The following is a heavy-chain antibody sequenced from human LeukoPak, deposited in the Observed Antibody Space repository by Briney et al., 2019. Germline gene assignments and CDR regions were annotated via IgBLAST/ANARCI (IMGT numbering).Heavy chain of an antibody. Sequence: SETLSLICAVYGGSFSGYYWSWIRQPPGKGLEWIGEINHSGSTNYNPSLKSRLTISVDASKHQFSLQLSSVTAADTAVYYCSRWARGRRNYYYFGMDVWPKGPTLTVPS. J-gene: IGHJ6*04. V-gene: IGHV4-34*01. CDR2: INHSGST. CDR3: SRWARGRRNYYYFGMDV. D-gene: IGHD3-10*01. CDR1: GGSFSGYY.